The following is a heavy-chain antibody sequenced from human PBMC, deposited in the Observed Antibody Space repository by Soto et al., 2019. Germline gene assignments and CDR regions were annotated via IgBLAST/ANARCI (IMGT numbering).Heavy chain of an antibody. CDR1: GYSFTSYW. D-gene: IGHD3-10*01. Sequence: EVQLVQSGAEVKKPGESLKISCKGSGYSFTSYWIGWVRQMPGKGLEWMGIIYPGDSDTRYSPSFQGQVTISADKSISTAYLQWSSLKASDTAMYYCAATYYYGSGFLRAIILRAFDIWGQGTMVTVSS. J-gene: IGHJ3*02. CDR2: IYPGDSDT. CDR3: AATYYYGSGFLRAIILRAFDI. V-gene: IGHV5-51*01.